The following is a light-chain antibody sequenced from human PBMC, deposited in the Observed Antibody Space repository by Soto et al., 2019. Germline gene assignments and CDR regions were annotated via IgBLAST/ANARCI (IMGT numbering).Light chain of an antibody. CDR3: QQSVSPHLA. Sequence: EIQVTQSPTSLSASVGERITITCRASRSISNNLNWYQQRPGKAPQLLIYAASSLQSGVPSRFSGSSSGTDFTLTINGLQPEDFAIYSCQQSVSPHLAFGQGTRL. J-gene: IGKJ5*01. CDR1: RSISNN. V-gene: IGKV1-39*01. CDR2: AAS.